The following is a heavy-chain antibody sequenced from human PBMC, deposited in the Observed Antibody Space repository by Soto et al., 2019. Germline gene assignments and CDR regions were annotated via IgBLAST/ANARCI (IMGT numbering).Heavy chain of an antibody. Sequence: EVQLLETGGGLAQPGGSLRLSCVASGFTFNYYDMSWVRQAPGRGLEWVSTISSTGVTTYYADSVKGRFTISRDNFKTTLWLQMNSLRAEDTAVYCCADPVPAATHYDYYNMDVWGQGTTVTVSS. D-gene: IGHD2-2*01. CDR2: ISSTGVTT. CDR1: GFTFNYYD. J-gene: IGHJ6*02. V-gene: IGHV3-23*01. CDR3: ADPVPAATHYDYYNMDV.